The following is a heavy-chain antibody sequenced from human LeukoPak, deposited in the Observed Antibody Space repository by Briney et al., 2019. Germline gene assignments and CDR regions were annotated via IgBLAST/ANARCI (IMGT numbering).Heavy chain of an antibody. D-gene: IGHD2-2*02. J-gene: IGHJ4*02. V-gene: IGHV3-23*01. CDR1: GFTFSNYA. CDR3: AKGGGILPTAIRRYFDY. CDR2: ISGSGGGT. Sequence: GGSLRLSCTASGFTFSNYAMSWVRQAPGKGPEWVSSISGSGGGTYYADSVKGRFTISRDNSKNTLYLQMNSLRAEDTATYYCAKGGGILPTAIRRYFDYWGQGTLVTVSS.